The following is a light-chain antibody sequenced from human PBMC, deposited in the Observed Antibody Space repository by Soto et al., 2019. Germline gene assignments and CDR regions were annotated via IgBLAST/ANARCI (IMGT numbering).Light chain of an antibody. J-gene: IGKJ2*01. Sequence: EIVLTQSPGTLSLSPGERATLSCRSSQSVSSSYLAWYQQKPGQSPRLLIYAASTRATGIPDRFSGSGSGTDFTITIIRLEPEDFAVYHCHQYGSSPYTFGQGTKLEIK. CDR1: QSVSSSY. CDR2: AAS. CDR3: HQYGSSPYT. V-gene: IGKV3-20*01.